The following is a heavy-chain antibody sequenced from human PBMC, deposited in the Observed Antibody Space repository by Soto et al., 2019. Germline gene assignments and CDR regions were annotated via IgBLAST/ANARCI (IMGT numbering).Heavy chain of an antibody. CDR1: GLTFSNYW. CDR2: IKSDGSSK. CDR3: ATGSGWYSPDY. J-gene: IGHJ4*01. V-gene: IGHV3-74*01. D-gene: IGHD6-19*01. Sequence: EVQLVESGGGLVQPGGSLRLSCAASGLTFSNYWMHWVRQAPGKGLVWVALIKSDGSSKRYADSVKGRFTISRDNAKNTLYLQMNSLRAEDAAVYYCATGSGWYSPDYWGQGTLVTVSS.